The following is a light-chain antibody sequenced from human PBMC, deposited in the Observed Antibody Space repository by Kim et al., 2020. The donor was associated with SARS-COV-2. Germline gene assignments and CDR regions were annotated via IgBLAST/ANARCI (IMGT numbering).Light chain of an antibody. V-gene: IGLV6-57*04. CDR2: EDN. CDR3: QSYDSSNPWV. Sequence: NFMLTQPHSVSESPGKTVTISCTRSSGSIASNYVRWYQQRPGSAPTTVIYEDNQRPSGVPDRFSGSIDSSSNSASLTISGLKTEDEADYYCQSYDSSNPWVFGGGTQLTVL. J-gene: IGLJ3*02. CDR1: SGSIASNY.